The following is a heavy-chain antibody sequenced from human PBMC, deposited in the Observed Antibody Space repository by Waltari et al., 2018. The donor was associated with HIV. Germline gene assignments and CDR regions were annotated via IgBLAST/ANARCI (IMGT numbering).Heavy chain of an antibody. V-gene: IGHV4-38-2*02. CDR3: ARAGVVPALFDL. J-gene: IGHJ2*01. CDR1: GYSINTAHY. CDR2: ASHSGGT. Sequence: QEHLQESGPGLVKPSATLSLTCLVSGYSINTAHYWGWRRQPPGKGLEWSGSASHSGGTFHNASLKSRATISLDRSKNQVSLKVISVTAADTAVYFCARAGVVPALFDLWGRGTLVTVSS. D-gene: IGHD3-3*01.